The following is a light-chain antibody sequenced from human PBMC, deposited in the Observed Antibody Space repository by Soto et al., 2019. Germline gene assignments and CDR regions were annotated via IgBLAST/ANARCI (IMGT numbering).Light chain of an antibody. Sequence: EIVMTQSPATLSVSPGETTRLSCRASQSINSDVAWYQQKVGQTPRLLIHGASTRATGIAARFSGSGSGTDFTLTICGLQSADFATYYCQQYNNWPVTFGAGTKVELK. CDR2: GAS. J-gene: IGKJ4*01. CDR1: QSINSD. CDR3: QQYNNWPVT. V-gene: IGKV3D-15*01.